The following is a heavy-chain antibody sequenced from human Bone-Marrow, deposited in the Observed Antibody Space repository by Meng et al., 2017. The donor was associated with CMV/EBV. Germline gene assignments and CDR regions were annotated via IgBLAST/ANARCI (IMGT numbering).Heavy chain of an antibody. D-gene: IGHD2-2*01. CDR3: ARDRWSGGDCSSTSCYGYYYYGMDV. Sequence: SVKVSCKASGGTFSSYAISWVRQAPGQGLEWMGGIIPIFGTANYAQKFQGRVTITTDESTSTAYMELSSLRSEDTAVYYCARDRWSGGDCSSTSCYGYYYYGMDVWGQGTTVTGYS. V-gene: IGHV1-69*05. J-gene: IGHJ6*02. CDR1: GGTFSSYA. CDR2: IIPIFGTA.